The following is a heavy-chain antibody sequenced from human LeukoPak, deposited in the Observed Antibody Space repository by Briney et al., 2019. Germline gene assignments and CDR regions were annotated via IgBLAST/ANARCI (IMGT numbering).Heavy chain of an antibody. J-gene: IGHJ6*02. CDR3: ARLRYYGMDV. CDR1: GFTSSGYD. V-gene: IGHV3-48*04. Sequence: PGGSLRLSCAASGFTSSGYDMSWVRQAPGKGLEWVSYTSSSSSTIYYADSVKSRFTISRDNAKNSLYLRMNSLRAEDTAVYYCARLRYYGMDVWGQGTTVTVSS. CDR2: TSSSSSTI.